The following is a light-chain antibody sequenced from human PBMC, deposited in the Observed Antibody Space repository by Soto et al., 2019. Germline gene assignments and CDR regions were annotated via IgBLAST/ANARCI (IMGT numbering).Light chain of an antibody. J-gene: IGLJ1*01. CDR2: DTS. CDR3: LLSYSGASYV. V-gene: IGLV7-46*01. CDR1: TGAVTGGHY. Sequence: QAVVTQEPSLTVSPGGTVTLTCGSSTGAVTGGHYPYWFQQKPGQAPRTLIYDTSSKHSWTPARFSGSLLGGKAALTLSGAQPEDEAEYYCLLSYSGASYVFAAGTKLTVL.